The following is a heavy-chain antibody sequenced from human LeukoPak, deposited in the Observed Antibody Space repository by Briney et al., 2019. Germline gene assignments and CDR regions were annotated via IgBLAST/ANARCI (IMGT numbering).Heavy chain of an antibody. CDR2: INSAGSST. V-gene: IGHV3-74*01. CDR1: GFTFSSYW. CDR3: ARQNDILTGPDAFDI. Sequence: GGSLRLSCAASGFTFSSYWMHWVRQAPGKGLVWVSRINSAGSSTSYADSVKGRFTISRDNAKNTLYLQMNSLRAEDTAVYYCARQNDILTGPDAFDIWGQGTMVTVSS. D-gene: IGHD3-9*01. J-gene: IGHJ3*02.